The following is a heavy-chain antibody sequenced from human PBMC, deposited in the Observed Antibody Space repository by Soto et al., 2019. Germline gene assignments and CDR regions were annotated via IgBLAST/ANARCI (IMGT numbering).Heavy chain of an antibody. Sequence: QVQLQESGPGLVKPSGTLSLTCAVSGGSISSSNWWSWVRQPPGKGLEWIGEIYHSGSTNYNPSLKSRVTLSVDKSKNQFSLKLSSVTAADTAVYYCASLEFGCSSTSCYPDYWGQGTLVTVSS. V-gene: IGHV4-4*02. J-gene: IGHJ4*02. D-gene: IGHD2-2*01. CDR2: IYHSGST. CDR3: ASLEFGCSSTSCYPDY. CDR1: GGSISSSNW.